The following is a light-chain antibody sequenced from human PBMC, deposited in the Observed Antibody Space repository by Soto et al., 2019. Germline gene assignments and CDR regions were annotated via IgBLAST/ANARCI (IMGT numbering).Light chain of an antibody. CDR2: GAS. CDR1: QSVGIN. J-gene: IGKJ1*01. Sequence: EIVMTQSPVTLSVSPGERATLSCRASQSVGINLDWYQQKPGQAPRLLIYGASTRATGIPARFSGSGSGTEFTLTISRLQSEDSAVYYCQQYDNWLRTFGQGTKVEIK. CDR3: QQYDNWLRT. V-gene: IGKV3-15*01.